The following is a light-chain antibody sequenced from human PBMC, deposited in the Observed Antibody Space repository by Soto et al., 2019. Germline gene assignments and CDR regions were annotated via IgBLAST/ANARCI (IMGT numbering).Light chain of an antibody. Sequence: EIVLTQSPGTLSLSPGERATLSCRASQSVSSSYLAWYQQKPGQAPRLLIYGAFSRATGIPDRFSGSGSGTDFTLTIGRLEPEDFAVYYCQQYGSSQSFGQGTKVEIK. CDR1: QSVSSSY. V-gene: IGKV3-20*01. J-gene: IGKJ1*01. CDR3: QQYGSSQS. CDR2: GAF.